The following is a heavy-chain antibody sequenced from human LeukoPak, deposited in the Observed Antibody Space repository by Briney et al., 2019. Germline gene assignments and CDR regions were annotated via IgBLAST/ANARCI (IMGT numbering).Heavy chain of an antibody. CDR3: ARSYCSGGSCFRRYFDY. CDR1: GFTFTNHA. D-gene: IGHD2-15*01. J-gene: IGHJ4*02. Sequence: GSLRLSCGASGFTFTNHAMSWVRQTPGKGLEWGSAISGSGGRTYYADSVRGRFTISRDNSKNTLYLQMNSLRAEDTAVYYCARSYCSGGSCFRRYFDYWGQGTLVTVSS. V-gene: IGHV3-23*01. CDR2: ISGSGGRT.